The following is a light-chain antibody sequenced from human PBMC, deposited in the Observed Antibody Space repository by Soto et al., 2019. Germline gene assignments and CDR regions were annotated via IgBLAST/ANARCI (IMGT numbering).Light chain of an antibody. V-gene: IGKV3-15*01. CDR2: GAS. CDR1: QSISDT. CDR3: QQYGSSPSIT. Sequence: LVLTQSPATLSVSPGERSTLSCRASQSISDTLAWYQQKPGQAHSLLIYGASRRATGFPARFSGSASGTDFTLTISSLQSEDFAAYYGQQYGSSPSITFGQGTRLEIK. J-gene: IGKJ5*01.